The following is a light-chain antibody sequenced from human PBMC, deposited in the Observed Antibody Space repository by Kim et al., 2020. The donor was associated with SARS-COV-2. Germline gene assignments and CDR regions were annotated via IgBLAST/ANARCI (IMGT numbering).Light chain of an antibody. CDR1: QTFNNW. CDR3: QQYDIPPFT. J-gene: IGKJ2*01. V-gene: IGKV1-5*01. Sequence: SAFVGDRVTITCRASQTFNNWLAWYQQKPGKAPKVLVFDASSLESGVPSTFSGSGSGTEFTLTISSLQPDDFATYYCQQYDIPPFTFGQGTKLEI. CDR2: DAS.